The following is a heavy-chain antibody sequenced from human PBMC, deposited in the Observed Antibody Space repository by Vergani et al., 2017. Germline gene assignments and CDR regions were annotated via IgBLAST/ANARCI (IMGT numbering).Heavy chain of an antibody. CDR1: GFTFGDYA. V-gene: IGHV3-49*04. CDR3: TTDLANYYDSSGGDYFDY. D-gene: IGHD3-22*01. CDR2: IKSKTDGGTT. J-gene: IGHJ4*02. Sequence: EVQLVESGGGLVQPGRSLRLSCTASGFTFGDYAMSWVRQAPGKGLEWVGFIKSKTDGGTTDYAAPVKGRFTISTDDSKNTLYLQMNSLKIDDTAVYYCTTDLANYYDSSGGDYFDYWGQGTLVTVSS.